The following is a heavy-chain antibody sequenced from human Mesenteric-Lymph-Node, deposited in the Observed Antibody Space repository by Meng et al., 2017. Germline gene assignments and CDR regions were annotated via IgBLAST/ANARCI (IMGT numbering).Heavy chain of an antibody. CDR1: GFTFRNSW. V-gene: IGHV3-48*04. CDR3: ARGGSSWILAEYFQH. D-gene: IGHD6-13*01. CDR2: ISSSGSTI. J-gene: IGHJ1*01. Sequence: GGSLRLSCVVSGFTFRNSWMSWVRQAPGKGLEWVSSISSSGSTIYYADSVKGRFTISRDNAKNSLYLQMNSLRAEDTAVYYCARGGSSWILAEYFQHWGQGTLVTVSS.